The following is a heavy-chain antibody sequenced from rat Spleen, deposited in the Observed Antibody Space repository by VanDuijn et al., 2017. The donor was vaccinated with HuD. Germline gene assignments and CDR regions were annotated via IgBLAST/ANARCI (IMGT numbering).Heavy chain of an antibody. D-gene: IGHD1-4*01. CDR1: GLSFSNYD. CDR2: ISYEGSST. Sequence: EVQLVESGGGLVQPGRSMKLSCAASGLSFSNYDMAWVRQAPTKGLEWVASISYEGSSTYYGDSVKGRFTISRDNAKNTLYLQMNSPRSEDTATYYCARETGYNSYFDYWGQGVMVTVSS. J-gene: IGHJ2*01. CDR3: ARETGYNSYFDY. V-gene: IGHV5-22*01.